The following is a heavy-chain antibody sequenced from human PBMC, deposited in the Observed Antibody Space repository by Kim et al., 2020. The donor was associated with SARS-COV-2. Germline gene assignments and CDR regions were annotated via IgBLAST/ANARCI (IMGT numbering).Heavy chain of an antibody. V-gene: IGHV3-15*01. Sequence: YAAPVKGRFTISRDDSKNTLYLQMNSLKTEDTAVYYCATTRGHSGYDLGYWGQGTLVTASS. CDR3: ATTRGHSGYDLGY. J-gene: IGHJ4*02. D-gene: IGHD5-12*01.